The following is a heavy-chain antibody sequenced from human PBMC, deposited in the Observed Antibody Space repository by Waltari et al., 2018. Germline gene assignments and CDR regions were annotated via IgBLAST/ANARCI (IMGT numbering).Heavy chain of an antibody. V-gene: IGHV3-48*02. CDR1: GFGFSNFS. J-gene: IGHJ4*02. CDR3: TPLDY. Sequence: EVQLIESGGALVQPGGSLRLSCAASGFGFSNFSMNWVRRAPGQGLEWIAYISTGGSTIYYADAVKGRFTISRDNAKNSLYLQMNGLTDEDTAIYYCTPLDYWGRGALVTVSS. CDR2: ISTGGSTI.